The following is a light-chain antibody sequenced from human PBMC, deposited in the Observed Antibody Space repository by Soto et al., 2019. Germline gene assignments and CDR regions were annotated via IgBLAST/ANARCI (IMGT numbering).Light chain of an antibody. CDR1: SSDIGGYVY. V-gene: IGLV2-14*03. CDR3: SSYSLSTTYV. J-gene: IGLJ1*01. Sequence: QSALTQPASVSGSPGQSITISCSGTSSDIGGYVYVSWFQHHPGQAPKLVIHAANNRPSGVSGRFSGSKSGNTASLTISGLQAEDEADYFCSSYSLSTTYVFGTGTKVTVL. CDR2: AAN.